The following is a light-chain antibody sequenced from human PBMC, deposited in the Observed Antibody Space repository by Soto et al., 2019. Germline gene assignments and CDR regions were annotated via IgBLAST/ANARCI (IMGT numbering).Light chain of an antibody. CDR3: QQRANWPLT. CDR1: QSLSSF. Sequence: EILLTQSPATLSLSPGERATLFCRASQSLSSFLAWFQQKPGQAPRLLIYDTSNRATGIPARFTGSGSGTDFTPTISRLEPEDFAVYFCQQRANWPLTFGGGTKVELK. CDR2: DTS. V-gene: IGKV3-11*01. J-gene: IGKJ4*01.